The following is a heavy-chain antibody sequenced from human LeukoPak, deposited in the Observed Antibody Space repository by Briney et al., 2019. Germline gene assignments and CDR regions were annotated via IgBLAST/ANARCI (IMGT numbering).Heavy chain of an antibody. J-gene: IGHJ6*03. CDR1: GFTFSSYA. Sequence: PGGSLRLSCAASGFTFSSYAMSWVRQAPGKGLEWVSLISWDGGSTYYADSVKGRFTISRDNSKNSLYLQMNSLRTEDTALYYCAKDPTGIAAAGPYYYYYYMDVWGKGTTVTVSS. V-gene: IGHV3-43*01. CDR3: AKDPTGIAAAGPYYYYYYMDV. D-gene: IGHD6-13*01. CDR2: ISWDGGST.